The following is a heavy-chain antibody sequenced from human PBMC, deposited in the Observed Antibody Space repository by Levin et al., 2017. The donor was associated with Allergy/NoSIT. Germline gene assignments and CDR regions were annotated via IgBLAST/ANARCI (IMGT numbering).Heavy chain of an antibody. CDR2: ISGSGGTT. Sequence: LSLPCAASGFSFRSYAMSWVRQAPGKGLEWVSSISGSGGTTYYADSVKGRFTISRDNSKNTLCLQMNSLRAGDTAVYYCAKARSWYPQFDYWGQGALVTVSS. J-gene: IGHJ4*02. CDR1: GFSFRSYA. V-gene: IGHV3-23*01. CDR3: AKARSWYPQFDY. D-gene: IGHD6-13*01.